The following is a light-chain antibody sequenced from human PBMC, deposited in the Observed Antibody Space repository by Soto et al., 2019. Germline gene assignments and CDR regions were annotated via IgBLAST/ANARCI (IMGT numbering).Light chain of an antibody. CDR1: TSDVGGYNY. CDR3: SSYAGSNNYV. Sequence: QSRLAPPPSASGSPGQSVTISCTGTTSDVGGYNYVSWYQQHPGKAPKLMIYEVSNRPSGVPDRVSGAKSGNTASLTVCGLQAVDEADYYCSSYAGSNNYVFGTGSNLTVL. V-gene: IGLV2-8*01. J-gene: IGLJ1*01. CDR2: EVS.